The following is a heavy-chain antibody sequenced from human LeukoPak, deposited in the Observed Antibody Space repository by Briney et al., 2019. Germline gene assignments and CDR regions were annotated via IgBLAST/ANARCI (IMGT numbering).Heavy chain of an antibody. CDR1: GFTVSSYY. CDR2: LYSGGST. J-gene: IGHJ6*02. CDR3: ARSYSNHLFGMDV. D-gene: IGHD4-11*01. Sequence: GGSLRLSCAASGFTVSSYYMTWVRQAQGKGLEWVSVLYSGGSTYYADSVKGGVATSRDNSQNTVFLQMNRARVEDTAVYYCARSYSNHLFGMDVWGQGTAVTVSS. V-gene: IGHV3-66*01.